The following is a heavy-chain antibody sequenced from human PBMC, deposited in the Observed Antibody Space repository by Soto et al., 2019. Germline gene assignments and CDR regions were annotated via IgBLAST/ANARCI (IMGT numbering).Heavy chain of an antibody. J-gene: IGHJ6*02. CDR1: GGTFSSYA. V-gene: IGHV1-69*06. CDR2: IIPIFGTA. CDR3: ASGRYDILTGYRYYYYGMDV. Sequence: SVKVSCKASGGTFSSYAISWVRQAPGQGLEWMGGIIPIFGTANYAQKFQGRVTITADKSTSTAYMELSSLRSEDTAVYYCASGRYDILTGYRYYYYGMDVWGQGTTVTVSS. D-gene: IGHD3-9*01.